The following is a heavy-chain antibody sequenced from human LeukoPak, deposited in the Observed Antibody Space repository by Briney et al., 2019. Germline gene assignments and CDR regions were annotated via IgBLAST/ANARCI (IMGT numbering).Heavy chain of an antibody. CDR1: GGSISSYY. J-gene: IGHJ4*02. CDR3: ARDRGYDYVWGSYRPFDY. V-gene: IGHV4-34*01. CDR2: INHSGST. Sequence: SETLSLTCTVSGGSISSYYWSWIRQPPGKGLEWIGEINHSGSTNYNPSLKSRVTISVDTSKNQFSLKLSSVTAADTAVYYCARDRGYDYVWGSYRPFDYWGQGTLVTVSS. D-gene: IGHD3-16*02.